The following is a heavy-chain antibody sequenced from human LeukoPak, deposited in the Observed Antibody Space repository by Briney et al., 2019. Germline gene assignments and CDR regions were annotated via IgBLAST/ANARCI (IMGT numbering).Heavy chain of an antibody. J-gene: IGHJ4*02. CDR1: GFTFSSYG. CDR3: ASNYYDSSGPNYFDY. CDR2: IWYDGSNN. V-gene: IGHV3-33*01. D-gene: IGHD3-22*01. Sequence: GGSLRLSCAASGFTFSSYGMHWVRQAPGKGLEWVAVIWYDGSNNYYADSVKGRFTISRDNSKNTLYLQMNSLRAEDTAVYYCASNYYDSSGPNYFDYWGQGTLVTVSS.